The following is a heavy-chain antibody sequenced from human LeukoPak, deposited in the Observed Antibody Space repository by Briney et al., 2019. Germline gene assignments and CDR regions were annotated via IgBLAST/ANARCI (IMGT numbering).Heavy chain of an antibody. Sequence: GGSLRLSFAASGIRFRTYWMSLVRQAPGEGLEWVANIKEDGIEIYYVDSVKGRFTISRDNSKNALYLQMNNLRAEDTAVYFCARLNWDRSSTLVAAVKDGFDFWGQGTLVTVSS. CDR3: ARLNWDRSSTLVAAVKDGFDF. J-gene: IGHJ4*02. CDR1: GIRFRTYW. V-gene: IGHV3-7*05. D-gene: IGHD1/OR15-1a*01. CDR2: IKEDGIEI.